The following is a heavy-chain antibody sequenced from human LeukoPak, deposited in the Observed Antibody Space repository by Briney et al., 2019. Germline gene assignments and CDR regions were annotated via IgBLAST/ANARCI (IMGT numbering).Heavy chain of an antibody. J-gene: IGHJ4*02. CDR1: GNSISSSNW. D-gene: IGHD3-3*01. Sequence: PSETLSLTCAVSGNSISSSNWWSWVRQPPGKGLEWIGEIYHSGSTKYNPSLKSRVTISVDKSKNQFSLKLSSVTAADTAVYYCAREGLLEWLQRTSSFDYWGQGTLVTVSS. CDR2: IYHSGST. CDR3: AREGLLEWLQRTSSFDY. V-gene: IGHV4-4*02.